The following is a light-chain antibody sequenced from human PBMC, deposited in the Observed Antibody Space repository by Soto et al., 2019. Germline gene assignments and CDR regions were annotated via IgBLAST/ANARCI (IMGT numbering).Light chain of an antibody. CDR2: GES. J-gene: IGKJ4*01. CDR1: QSVNIY. CDR3: QKYDDGXRLT. V-gene: IGKV3D-15*01. Sequence: EIVMTQSPATLSVSPGERATLSCRAIQSVNIYLACYQQKPGQAPRLLIFGESSRATGIPARFSGSGSGTEFNMTISSMQSEDFAVYFCQKYDDGXRLTCGGGTKV.